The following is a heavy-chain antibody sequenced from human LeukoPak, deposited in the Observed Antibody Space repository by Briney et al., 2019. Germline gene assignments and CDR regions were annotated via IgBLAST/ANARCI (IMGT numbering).Heavy chain of an antibody. D-gene: IGHD3-22*01. CDR3: AGLNAPYYYDSSGYYYVPPNFDY. V-gene: IGHV5-51*01. CDR2: IYPGDSDT. CDR1: GSSFTSYW. Sequence: GASLKISCKGSGSSFTSYWIGWVRPLPGKGLEWMGIIYPGDSDTRYNPSFQGQVTISADKSISTAYLQWSSLKASDTAMYYCAGLNAPYYYDSSGYYYVPPNFDYWGQGTLVTVSS. J-gene: IGHJ4*02.